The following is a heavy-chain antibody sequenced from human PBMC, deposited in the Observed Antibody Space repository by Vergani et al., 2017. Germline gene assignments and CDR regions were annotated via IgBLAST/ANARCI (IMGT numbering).Heavy chain of an antibody. CDR3: ARGIAAAGDYYFDY. CDR2: IYYSGST. J-gene: IGHJ4*02. V-gene: IGHV4-39*01. D-gene: IGHD6-13*01. Sequence: QLQLQESGPGLVKPSETLSLTCTVSGGSISSSSYYWGWIRQPPGKGLEWIGSIYYSGSTYYNPSLKSRVTISVDTSKNQFSLKLSSVTAADTAVYYCARGIAAAGDYYFDYWGQGTLVTVSS. CDR1: GGSISSSSYY.